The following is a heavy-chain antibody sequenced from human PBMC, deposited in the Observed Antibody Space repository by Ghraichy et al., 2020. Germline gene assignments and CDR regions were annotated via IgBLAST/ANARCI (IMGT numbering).Heavy chain of an antibody. CDR1: GFTFSSYA. D-gene: IGHD6-13*01. V-gene: IGHV3-23*01. CDR2: ISGSGGST. Sequence: GGSLRLSCAASGFTFSSYAMSWVRQAPGKGLEWVSAISGSGGSTYYADSVKGRFTISRDNSDNTLYLQMNSLRAEDTAVYYCAKDRYSYFDAFDIWGQGTMVTVSS. J-gene: IGHJ3*02. CDR3: AKDRYSYFDAFDI.